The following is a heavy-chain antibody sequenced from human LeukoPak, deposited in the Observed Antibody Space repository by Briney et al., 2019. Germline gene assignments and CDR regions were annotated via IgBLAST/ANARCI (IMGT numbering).Heavy chain of an antibody. CDR2: INPGNIT. Sequence: PGGSLRLSCVASGFTFSSSFMDWVRQVPGKGLAWVSRINPGNITTYADSVKGRFTISRDNAKNTLYLQMNSLRAEDTAVYYCARPFYFDSIEIWGQGTLVTVSS. CDR1: GFTFSSSF. V-gene: IGHV3-74*01. D-gene: IGHD3-22*01. CDR3: ARPFYFDSIEI. J-gene: IGHJ4*02.